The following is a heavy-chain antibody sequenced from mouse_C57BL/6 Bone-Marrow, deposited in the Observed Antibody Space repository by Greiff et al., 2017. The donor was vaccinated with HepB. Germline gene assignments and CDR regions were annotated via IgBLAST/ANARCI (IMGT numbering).Heavy chain of an antibody. CDR2: IYPDSGST. D-gene: IGHD1-1*01. CDR3: ATSYYYGTCAWFAY. CDR1: GYTFTSYW. Sequence: QVQLQQPGAELVKPGASVKLSCKASGYTFTSYWMHWVKQRPGQGLEWIGMIYPDSGSTNYNEKFKSKATLTVDKSSSTAYMQLSSLTSEDSAVYYCATSYYYGTCAWFAYWGQGTLVTVSA. V-gene: IGHV1-64*01. J-gene: IGHJ3*01.